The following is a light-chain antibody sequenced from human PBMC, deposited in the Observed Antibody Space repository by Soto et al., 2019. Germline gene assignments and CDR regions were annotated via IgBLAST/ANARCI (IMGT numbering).Light chain of an antibody. V-gene: IGKV1-33*01. Sequence: DIQMTQSPSSLSASVGDRVTITCQASQDISNYLNWYQQKPGKAPTLLIYDASNLETGVPSRFSGSGSGTDFPFTISILQPEDIATYYCQQYDNLPRTFGQGTKLEIK. CDR1: QDISNY. CDR3: QQYDNLPRT. CDR2: DAS. J-gene: IGKJ2*01.